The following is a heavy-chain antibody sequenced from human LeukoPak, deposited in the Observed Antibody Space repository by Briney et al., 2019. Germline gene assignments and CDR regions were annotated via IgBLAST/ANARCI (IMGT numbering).Heavy chain of an antibody. CDR1: GFTFSSYA. Sequence: PGGSLRLSCAASGFTFSSYAMSWVRQAPGKGLEWVSTISRSGAGTYYADSVKGRFTISRDNSKNTLYLQMTSLRAEDTAVYYCAKYVGSGWYPGVFDYWGQGTLVSVSS. CDR3: AKYVGSGWYPGVFDY. J-gene: IGHJ4*02. CDR2: ISRSGAGT. D-gene: IGHD6-19*01. V-gene: IGHV3-23*01.